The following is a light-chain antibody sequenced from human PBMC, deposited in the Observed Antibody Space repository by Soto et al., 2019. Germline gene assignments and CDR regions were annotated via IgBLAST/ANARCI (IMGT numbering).Light chain of an antibody. CDR3: AAWDDSLNAYV. CDR1: SSNIGTKT. V-gene: IGLV1-44*01. J-gene: IGLJ1*01. Sequence: QSVLTQPPSASGTPGQRVTISCSGSSSNIGTKTVNWYQQLPGTAPKLLIYSNNQRPSGVPDRFSVSKSGTSASLAISGLQSEDEADYYCAAWDDSLNAYVFGTGTKVTVL. CDR2: SNN.